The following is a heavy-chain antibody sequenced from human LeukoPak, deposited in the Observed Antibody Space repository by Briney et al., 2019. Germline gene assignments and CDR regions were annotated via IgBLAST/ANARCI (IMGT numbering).Heavy chain of an antibody. CDR1: GFTFDDYA. V-gene: IGHV3-9*01. Sequence: GGSLRLSCEASGFTFDDYAMHWVRRAPGKGLEWVSGISWNSVAIDYADSVKGRFTISRDNAKNSLYLQMNSLRLEDTAFYYCARRGPNCGGDCYYDYWGQGAPVTVSS. CDR3: ARRGPNCGGDCYYDY. J-gene: IGHJ4*02. D-gene: IGHD2-21*02. CDR2: ISWNSVAI.